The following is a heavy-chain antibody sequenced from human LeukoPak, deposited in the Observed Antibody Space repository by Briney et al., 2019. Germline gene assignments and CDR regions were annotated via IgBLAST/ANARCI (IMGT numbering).Heavy chain of an antibody. J-gene: IGHJ4*02. CDR2: ISAYNGNT. D-gene: IGHD6-6*01. CDR3: ARALNRWEQLGGH. Sequence: ASVKVSCKASGYSFTGYYMHWVRQAPGQGLEWMGWISAYNGNTNYAQKLQGRVTMTTDTSTSTAYMELSGLRSEDTAVYYCARALNRWEQLGGHWGQGTLVTVSS. V-gene: IGHV1-18*04. CDR1: GYSFTGYY.